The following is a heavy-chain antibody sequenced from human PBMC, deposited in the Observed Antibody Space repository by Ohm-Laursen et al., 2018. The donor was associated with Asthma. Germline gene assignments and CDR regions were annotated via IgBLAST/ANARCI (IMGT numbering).Heavy chain of an antibody. CDR1: GDSINSDDYY. J-gene: IGHJ4*02. CDR2: IFYNGST. V-gene: IGHV4-30-4*01. CDR3: ARAMGYSYGYGY. D-gene: IGHD5-18*01. Sequence: PSETLSLTCTVSGDSINSDDYYWSWVRQPPGKGLEWIGFIFYNGSTSYNPSLRSRVAISIDTSKNQFSLKLSSVTAADTAVYYCARAMGYSYGYGYWGQGTLVTVSS.